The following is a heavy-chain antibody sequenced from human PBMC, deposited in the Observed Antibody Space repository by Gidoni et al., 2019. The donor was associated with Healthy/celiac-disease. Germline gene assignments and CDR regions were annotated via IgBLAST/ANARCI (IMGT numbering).Heavy chain of an antibody. V-gene: IGHV4-31*03. CDR1: GGSISSGGYY. J-gene: IGHJ4*02. Sequence: QVQLQESGPGLVKPSQTLSLTCTVSGGSISSGGYYWSWIRQHPGKGLEWIGYIYYSGSTYYNPSLKSRVTISVDTSKNQFSLKLSSVTAADTAVYYCARGVVVAAHSSFYFDYWGQGTLVTVSS. CDR3: ARGVVVAAHSSFYFDY. CDR2: IYYSGST. D-gene: IGHD2-15*01.